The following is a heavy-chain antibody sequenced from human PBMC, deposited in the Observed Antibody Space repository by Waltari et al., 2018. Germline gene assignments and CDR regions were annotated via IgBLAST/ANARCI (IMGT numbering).Heavy chain of an antibody. Sequence: VQLVQSGAEVKKPGASVKVSCKASGYSFTSFDIYWVRQAAGQGLEWMGWMNPDSGNTGYAEKFQGRVTMTRDTSISTAYMELSSLRSEDTAVYYCAREFYYSDAFTGVWGQGTLATVSS. CDR1: GYSFTSFD. CDR3: AREFYYSDAFTGV. D-gene: IGHD4-17*01. CDR2: MNPDSGNT. V-gene: IGHV1-8*01. J-gene: IGHJ4*02.